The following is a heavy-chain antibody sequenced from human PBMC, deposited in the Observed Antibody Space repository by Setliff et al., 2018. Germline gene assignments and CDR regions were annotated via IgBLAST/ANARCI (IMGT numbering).Heavy chain of an antibody. CDR1: GGTFRSHD. J-gene: IGHJ4*02. Sequence: ASVKVSCKTSGGTFRSHDISWVRQAPGQGLEWMGWMNIDNGKTEYSQEFQDRVTFTRDTFAETAYMELRSLTSDDMAVYYCARGYCDGIGCPAPLYYFDSWGQGTLVTVSS. V-gene: IGHV1-3*03. CDR2: MNIDNGKT. CDR3: ARGYCDGIGCPAPLYYFDS. D-gene: IGHD2-21*01.